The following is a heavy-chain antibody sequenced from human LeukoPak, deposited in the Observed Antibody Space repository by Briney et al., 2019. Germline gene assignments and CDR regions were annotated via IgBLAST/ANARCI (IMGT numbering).Heavy chain of an antibody. Sequence: ASVKVSCKASGYTFTGYFIHWVRQAPGQGLEWMGWINPNNGDTNYAQRFQDRVTMTRDTSISTAYMELSRLTSDDMAVCYCARTMSYNWRIDYWGQGTLVIVS. D-gene: IGHD3-10*01. V-gene: IGHV1-2*02. J-gene: IGHJ4*02. CDR2: INPNNGDT. CDR3: ARTMSYNWRIDY. CDR1: GYTFTGYF.